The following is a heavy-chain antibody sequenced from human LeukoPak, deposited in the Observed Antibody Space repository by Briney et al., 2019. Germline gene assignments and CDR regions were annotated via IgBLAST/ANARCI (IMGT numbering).Heavy chain of an antibody. CDR1: GHTFTGYG. CDR2: ISAYNGNT. Sequence: GASVKVSCKASGHTFTGYGISWVRQAPGQGLEWVGWISAYNGNTNYAQKLQGRVTMTTDTSTSTAYMELRSLRSDDTAVYYCARAPRAAAMFGNAFDIWGQGTMVTVSS. D-gene: IGHD2-2*01. V-gene: IGHV1-18*01. CDR3: ARAPRAAAMFGNAFDI. J-gene: IGHJ3*02.